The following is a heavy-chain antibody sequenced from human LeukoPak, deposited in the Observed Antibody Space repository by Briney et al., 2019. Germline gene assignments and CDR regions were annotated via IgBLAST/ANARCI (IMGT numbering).Heavy chain of an antibody. Sequence: AAVNVCYTASDYMFTNYHTNWVRQATGQGLEWWGWMHPLSGNTGDAQKFRGRVTITRDTSITIAYMELSSLRSEDTAVYYCARGPNYSNFGSAYYYYMDVWGKGTTVTVSS. D-gene: IGHD4-11*01. V-gene: IGHV1-8*03. CDR2: MHPLSGNT. J-gene: IGHJ6*03. CDR1: DYMFTNYH. CDR3: ARGPNYSNFGSAYYYYMDV.